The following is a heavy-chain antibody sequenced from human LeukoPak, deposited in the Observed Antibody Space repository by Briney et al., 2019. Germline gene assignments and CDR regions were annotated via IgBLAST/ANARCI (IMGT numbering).Heavy chain of an antibody. V-gene: IGHV3-53*01. D-gene: IGHD3-22*01. CDR3: ARDHSGYLTYYFDY. CDR2: IYSGGST. Sequence: GGSLRLSCAASGFTVSSNYMSWVRQAPGKGLEWVSIIYSGGSTYYADSVKGRFTISRDNSKNTLYLQMNSLRAEDTAVYYCARDHSGYLTYYFDYWGQGTLVTVSS. J-gene: IGHJ4*02. CDR1: GFTVSSNY.